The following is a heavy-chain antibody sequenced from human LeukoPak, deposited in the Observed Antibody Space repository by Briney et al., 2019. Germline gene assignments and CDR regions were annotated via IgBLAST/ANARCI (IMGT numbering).Heavy chain of an antibody. J-gene: IGHJ4*02. CDR1: ENTFTGYY. D-gene: IGHD3-9*01. CDR3: ARVPLTGLDY. CDR2: INPTSGGT. Sequence: ASVKVSRKASENTFTGYYMQWVRQAPGQGLEWMGWINPTSGGTKYAQKLQGRVTMTTDTSTSTAYMELRSLRSDDTAVYYCARVPLTGLDYWGQGTLVTVSS. V-gene: IGHV1-2*02.